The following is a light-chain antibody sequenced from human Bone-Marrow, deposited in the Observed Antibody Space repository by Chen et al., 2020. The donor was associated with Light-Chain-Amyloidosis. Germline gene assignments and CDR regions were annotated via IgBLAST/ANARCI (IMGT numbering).Light chain of an antibody. CDR3: QQYYSTPLT. V-gene: IGKV4-1*01. CDR2: WAS. J-gene: IGKJ1*01. CDR1: QSIQYNSDNKNY. Sequence: DIVMTQSPDSLAVSLGERATINCKSSQSIQYNSDNKNYLAWYQQKPGQPPKLLIYWASTRESGVPDRFRGRGSETDFTLTISSLQAEDVAVYYCQQYYSTPLTFGQGTRVEIK.